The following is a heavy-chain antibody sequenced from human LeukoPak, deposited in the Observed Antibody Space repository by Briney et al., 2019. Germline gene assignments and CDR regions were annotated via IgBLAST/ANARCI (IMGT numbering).Heavy chain of an antibody. CDR1: GFTFSSYA. Sequence: GGSLRLSCAASGFTFSSYAMSWVRQAPGKGLEWVSAISGSGGSTYYADSVKGRFTISRDNSKNTLYLQMNSLRAEDTAVYYCAKEPSTYYYDSSGYSPPYYFDYWGQGTLVTVSS. CDR2: ISGSGGST. CDR3: AKEPSTYYYDSSGYSPPYYFDY. J-gene: IGHJ4*02. V-gene: IGHV3-23*01. D-gene: IGHD3-22*01.